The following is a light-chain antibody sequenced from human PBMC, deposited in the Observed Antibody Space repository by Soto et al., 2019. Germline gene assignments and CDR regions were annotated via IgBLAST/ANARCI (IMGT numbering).Light chain of an antibody. J-gene: IGKJ5*01. V-gene: IGKV1-39*01. CDR2: AAS. CDR3: QQTFGKPLVT. CDR1: ESIRIH. Sequence: DLQMTQSPSSLSASLGDSVSIXXRARESIRIHLNWYQQKPGKAPRLXXYAASRLQSGVPSRFSGTGSGTDFTLTISSLQPEDFAIYYCQQTFGKPLVTFGQGTRLEIK.